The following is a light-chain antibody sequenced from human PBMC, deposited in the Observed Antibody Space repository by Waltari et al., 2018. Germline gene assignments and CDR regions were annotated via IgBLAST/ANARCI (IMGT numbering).Light chain of an antibody. CDR2: KAF. CDR1: QSISNW. J-gene: IGKJ4*01. V-gene: IGKV1-5*03. Sequence: DIQMTQSPSTLSASVGDTIIITCRASQSISNWLAWYQQKPGKAPKLLIYKAFILETGVPSRFSGSGSGTVFTLTISSLQPDDFATYYCQQYNSYSLLTFGGGTKVEIE. CDR3: QQYNSYSLLT.